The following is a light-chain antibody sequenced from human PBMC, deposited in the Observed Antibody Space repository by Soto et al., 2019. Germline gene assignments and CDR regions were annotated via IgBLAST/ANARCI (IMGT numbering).Light chain of an antibody. V-gene: IGKV3D-15*01. Sequence: EIVMTQSPATLSVSPGERATLSCRASQSVSSNLAWFQQKPGQAPRLLIYGASTRATGIPAKFSGSGSGTEFTLTISSLQSEDFEIYYCQNYNSWPYNFGQGTKLEIK. CDR3: QNYNSWPYN. CDR1: QSVSSN. J-gene: IGKJ2*01. CDR2: GAS.